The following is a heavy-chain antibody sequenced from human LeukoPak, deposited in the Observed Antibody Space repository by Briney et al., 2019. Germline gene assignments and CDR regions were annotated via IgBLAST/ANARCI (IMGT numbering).Heavy chain of an antibody. Sequence: GGCLRLSCAAPGFTFCGSAMHWVRQASGKGLGWVGRIRSKANSYATAYAASVKGMFTISRDDSKNTAYLQMNSLKTEDTAVYYCTRQQGGVGAPFSDVWGQGTTVTVSS. CDR3: TRQQGGVGAPFSDV. J-gene: IGHJ6*02. CDR2: IRSKANSYAT. V-gene: IGHV3-73*01. D-gene: IGHD1-26*01. CDR1: GFTFCGSA.